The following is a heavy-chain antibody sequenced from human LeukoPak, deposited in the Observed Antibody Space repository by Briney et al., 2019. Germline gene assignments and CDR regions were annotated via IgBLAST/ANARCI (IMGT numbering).Heavy chain of an antibody. Sequence: KASETLSLTCTVSGGSISSYYWSWIRQPPGKGLEWIGYIYYSGSTNYNPSLKSRVTISVDTSKNQFSLKLSSVTAADTAVYYCARGVSYYYYYMDVWGKGTTVTISS. CDR3: ARGVSYYYYYMDV. CDR2: IYYSGST. CDR1: GGSISSYY. V-gene: IGHV4-59*01. J-gene: IGHJ6*03.